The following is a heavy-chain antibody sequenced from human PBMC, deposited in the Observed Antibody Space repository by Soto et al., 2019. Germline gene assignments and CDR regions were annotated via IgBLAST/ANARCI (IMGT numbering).Heavy chain of an antibody. D-gene: IGHD4-17*01. CDR1: GLTLSSYW. Sequence: EVQLVESGGGLVQPGGSLRLSCVASGLTLSSYWMSWVRQAPGKGLEWVANIKEDGGKTYYVDSVQGRFTISRDNAKNSVYLHMTSLRVEHTAGYYCSREYYGAGPDGGQGDRVIVSS. CDR2: IKEDGGKT. J-gene: IGHJ4*02. V-gene: IGHV3-7*04. CDR3: SREYYGAGPD.